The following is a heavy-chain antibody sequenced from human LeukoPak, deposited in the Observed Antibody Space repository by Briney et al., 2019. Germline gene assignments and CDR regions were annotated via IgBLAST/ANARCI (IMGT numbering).Heavy chain of an antibody. J-gene: IGHJ5*02. CDR1: GYTFTYYW. V-gene: IGHV5-51*01. CDR3: ARRGQMDWFDL. Sequence: GESLKISCKGSGYTFTYYWIGWVRQMSGKGLEWMGIIYPGDSHTRYNPSFQGQVTISADKSISAAYVQWTSLKASDTAMYFCARRGQMDWFDLSGQGTLVTVSS. CDR2: IYPGDSHT. D-gene: IGHD5-24*01.